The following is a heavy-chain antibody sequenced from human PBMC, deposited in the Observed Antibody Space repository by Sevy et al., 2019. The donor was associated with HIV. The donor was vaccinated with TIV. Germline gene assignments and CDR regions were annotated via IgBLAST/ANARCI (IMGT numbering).Heavy chain of an antibody. V-gene: IGHV3-23*01. J-gene: IGHJ4*02. CDR3: AKGSVYDTSGYYYTLVAFDY. CDR2: ISGSGGST. CDR1: GFPFSGYA. Sequence: GGSLRLSCAASGFPFSGYAMTWVRQAPGKGLEWVSAISGSGGSTYYADSVKGRLSISRDNSKNTLYLQMSSLRAEDTAVYFCAKGSVYDTSGYYYTLVAFDYWGQGTPVTVSS. D-gene: IGHD3-22*01.